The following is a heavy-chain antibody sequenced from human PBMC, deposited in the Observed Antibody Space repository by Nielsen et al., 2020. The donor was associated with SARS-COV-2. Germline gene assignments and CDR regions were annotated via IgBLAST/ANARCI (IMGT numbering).Heavy chain of an antibody. V-gene: IGHV4-59*12. CDR3: ARGLCSGGNCYSRGGRWFDP. CDR2: IYYTGST. D-gene: IGHD2-15*01. J-gene: IGHJ5*02. Sequence: WIRQPPGKGLEWIGYIYYTGSTKYNPSLKSRVTISVDTSKNQFSLKLSSVTAADTAVYYCARGLCSGGNCYSRGGRWFDPWGQGTLVTVSS.